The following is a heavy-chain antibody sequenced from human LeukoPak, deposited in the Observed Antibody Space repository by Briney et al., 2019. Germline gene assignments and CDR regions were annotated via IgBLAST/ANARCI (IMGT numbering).Heavy chain of an antibody. J-gene: IGHJ2*01. D-gene: IGHD2-2*01. CDR3: AREGCSTPGRYGYFDL. CDR1: GGSISRGDYY. CDR2: IYYSGST. V-gene: IGHV4-30-4*08. Sequence: SETLSLTCTVSGGSISRGDYYWSWIRQPPGKGLEGIGYIYYSGSTYYNPSLKSRVIISVDTSKHQFSLKLSSVTAADTAVYYFAREGCSTPGRYGYFDLWGRGTLVTVSS.